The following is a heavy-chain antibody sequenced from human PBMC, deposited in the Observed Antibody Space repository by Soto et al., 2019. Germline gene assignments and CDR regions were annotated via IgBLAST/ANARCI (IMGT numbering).Heavy chain of an antibody. CDR2: INHSGST. J-gene: IGHJ5*02. CDR1: GGSCRGYY. V-gene: IGHV4-34*01. D-gene: IGHD6-19*01. Sequence: LETLSLTCAVYGGSCRGYYWIWIRQPPGKGLEWIGEINHSGSTNYNPSLKSRVTISVDTSKNQFSLKLSSVTAADTAVYYCARFTIGSGWSWFDPWGQGTLVTVSS. CDR3: ARFTIGSGWSWFDP.